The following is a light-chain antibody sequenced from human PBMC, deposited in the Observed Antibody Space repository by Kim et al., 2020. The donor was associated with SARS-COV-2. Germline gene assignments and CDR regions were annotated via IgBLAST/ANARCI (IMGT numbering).Light chain of an antibody. J-gene: IGLJ3*02. CDR1: SGHSSNV. CDR2: LNSDGSH. Sequence: QPVLTQSPSASASLGASVKLTCTLNSGHSSNVIAWHQQQPEKGPRYLMKLNSDGSHTRGAGIPDRFSGSSSGAERYLTISSLQSEDEADYYCQTWDTGIGVFGGGTQLTVL. V-gene: IGLV4-69*01. CDR3: QTWDTGIGV.